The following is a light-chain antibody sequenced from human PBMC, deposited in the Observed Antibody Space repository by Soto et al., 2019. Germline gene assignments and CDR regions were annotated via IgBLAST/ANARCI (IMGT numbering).Light chain of an antibody. J-gene: IGKJ4*01. Sequence: EIAMTQSPVTLSASPGERVTLSCRASQSVNINLAWYQQRPGQAPRVLIYAASNRPSGIPDRFSGSGSGTDFTLTISSLEPDDFALYYCQQYKDWPPLTFGGGTRVEIK. CDR2: AAS. CDR1: QSVNIN. V-gene: IGKV3D-15*01. CDR3: QQYKDWPPLT.